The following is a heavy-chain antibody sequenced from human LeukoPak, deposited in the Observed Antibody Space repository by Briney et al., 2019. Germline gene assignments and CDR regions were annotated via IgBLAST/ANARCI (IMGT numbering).Heavy chain of an antibody. CDR2: IYSGGST. CDR1: GFTVSSNF. Sequence: GGSLRLSCAASGFTVSSNFMSWVRQAPGKGLEWVSVIYSGGSTYYADSVKGRFTISRDNSKNTLYLQMNSLRVEDTAVYYCAKESGIRSYGAYFPHWGQGTLVTVSS. D-gene: IGHD4-17*01. CDR3: AKESGIRSYGAYFPH. V-gene: IGHV3-66*01. J-gene: IGHJ1*01.